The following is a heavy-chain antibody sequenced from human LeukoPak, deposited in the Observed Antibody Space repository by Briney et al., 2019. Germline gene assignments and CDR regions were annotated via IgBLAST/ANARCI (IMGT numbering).Heavy chain of an antibody. J-gene: IGHJ4*02. CDR1: GGSISSGGYY. V-gene: IGHV4-30-2*01. Sequence: SETLSLTCTVSGGSISSGGYYWSWIRQPPGKGLEWIGYIYHSGSTYYNPFLKSRVTISVDRSKNQFSLKLSSVTAADTAVYYCARFLAAAGLIDYWGQGTLVTVSS. CDR2: IYHSGST. D-gene: IGHD6-13*01. CDR3: ARFLAAAGLIDY.